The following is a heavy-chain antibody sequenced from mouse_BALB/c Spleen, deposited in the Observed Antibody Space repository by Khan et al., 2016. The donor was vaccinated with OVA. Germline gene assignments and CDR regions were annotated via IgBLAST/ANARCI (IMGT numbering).Heavy chain of an antibody. CDR3: ARTWAMDY. V-gene: IGHV5-15*02. Sequence: EVELVESGGGLVQPGGSQKLSCAASGFTFSDYGLAWVRQAPGKGPEWVAFISSLVYSIYYADTVTGRFTISRENAKNTLYLEMSSLRSEDTAMYYCARTWAMDYWGQGTSVTVSS. J-gene: IGHJ4*01. CDR1: GFTFSDYG. CDR2: ISSLVYSI.